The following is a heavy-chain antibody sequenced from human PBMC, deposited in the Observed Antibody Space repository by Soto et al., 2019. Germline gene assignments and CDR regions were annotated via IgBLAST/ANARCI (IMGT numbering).Heavy chain of an antibody. Sequence: SETLSLTCAVSGGSISSSNWWSWVRQPPGKGLEWIGEIYHSGSTNYNPSLKSRVTISVDKSKNQFSLKLSSVTAADTAVYYCARLYNWNDGWFDPWGQGTLVTVSS. CDR2: IYHSGST. CDR3: ARLYNWNDGWFDP. V-gene: IGHV4-4*02. J-gene: IGHJ5*02. D-gene: IGHD1-1*01. CDR1: GGSISSSNW.